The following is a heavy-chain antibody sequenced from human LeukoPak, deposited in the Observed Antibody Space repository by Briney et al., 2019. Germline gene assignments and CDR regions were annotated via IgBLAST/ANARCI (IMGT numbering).Heavy chain of an antibody. CDR2: INHSGST. V-gene: IGHV4-34*01. J-gene: IGHJ3*02. Sequence: SETLSLTCAVYGGSFSGYYWSWIRQPPGKGLEGIGEINHSGSTNCNPSLKSRVSISVGTSKNQFSLKLSSVTAADTAVYYCARGPGSSGYYYVRAFDIWGQGTMVTVSS. CDR1: GGSFSGYY. CDR3: ARGPGSSGYYYVRAFDI. D-gene: IGHD3-22*01.